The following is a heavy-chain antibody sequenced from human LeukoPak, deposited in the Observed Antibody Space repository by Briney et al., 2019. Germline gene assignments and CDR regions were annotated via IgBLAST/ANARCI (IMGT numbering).Heavy chain of an antibody. V-gene: IGHV4-34*01. CDR1: GGSFSGYY. Sequence: RPSETLSLTCAVYGGSFSGYYWSWIRQPPGKGLEWIGEINNSGSTNYNPSLKSPVTISVDTSKNQFSLKLSSVTAADTAVYYCATLQQLLSHWGQGTLVTVSS. CDR2: INNSGST. D-gene: IGHD6-13*01. CDR3: ATLQQLLSH. J-gene: IGHJ4*02.